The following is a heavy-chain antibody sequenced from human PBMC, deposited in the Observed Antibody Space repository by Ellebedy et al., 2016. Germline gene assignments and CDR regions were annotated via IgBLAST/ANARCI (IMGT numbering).Heavy chain of an antibody. CDR1: GFTVSSNY. CDR2: IYSGGST. V-gene: IGHV3-66*01. Sequence: GGSLRLSCAASGFTVSSNYMSWVRQAPGKGLEWVSVIYSGGSTYYADSVKGRFTISRDNSKITLYLQMNSLRAEDTAVYYCARDRVWGSYRYTGYWGQGTLVTVSS. D-gene: IGHD3-16*02. J-gene: IGHJ4*02. CDR3: ARDRVWGSYRYTGY.